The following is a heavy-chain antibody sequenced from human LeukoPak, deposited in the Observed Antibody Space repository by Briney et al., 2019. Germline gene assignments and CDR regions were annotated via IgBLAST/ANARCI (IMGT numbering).Heavy chain of an antibody. CDR1: GYTLTELS. V-gene: IGHV1-24*01. Sequence: ASVKVSCKVSGYTLTELSMHWVRQAPGKGLEWMGGFDPEDGETIYAQKFQGRVTMTEDTSTDTAYMELSSLRSEDTAVYYCASISPYCSGGSCQVGAFDIWGQGTMVTVSS. CDR2: FDPEDGET. CDR3: ASISPYCSGGSCQVGAFDI. D-gene: IGHD2-15*01. J-gene: IGHJ3*02.